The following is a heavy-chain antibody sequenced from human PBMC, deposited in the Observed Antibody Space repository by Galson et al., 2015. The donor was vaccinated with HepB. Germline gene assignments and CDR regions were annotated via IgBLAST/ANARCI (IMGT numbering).Heavy chain of an antibody. CDR3: TRDRGVGLIRGSMNYYGMDV. J-gene: IGHJ6*02. CDR1: GFIFYTYH. Sequence: SCAASGFIFYTYHMNWVRQAPGKGLEWVSYIGSVSSTIYYADSVKGRFTISRDNAKNSVYLQMNSLRDEDTAVYYCTRDRGVGLIRGSMNYYGMDVWGQGTTVTVSS. CDR2: IGSVSSTI. D-gene: IGHD3-10*01. V-gene: IGHV3-48*02.